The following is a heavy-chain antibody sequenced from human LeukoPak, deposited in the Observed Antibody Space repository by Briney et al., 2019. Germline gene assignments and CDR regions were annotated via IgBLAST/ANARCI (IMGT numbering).Heavy chain of an antibody. CDR1: GFTFSSFG. V-gene: IGHV3-30*02. CDR3: SKKSGAAFYNWFDP. J-gene: IGHJ5*02. CDR2: IRNDGSNK. Sequence: GGSLRLSCAASGFTFSSFGMHWVRQAPGKGLEWVAYIRNDGSNKKYADSLEGRFTISRDNSKNALYLQIDSLRAEDTAVYYCSKKSGAAFYNWFDPWGQGTLVTVSS. D-gene: IGHD1-26*01.